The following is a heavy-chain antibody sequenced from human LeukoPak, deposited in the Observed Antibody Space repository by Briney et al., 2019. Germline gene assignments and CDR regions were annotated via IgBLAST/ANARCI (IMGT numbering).Heavy chain of an antibody. J-gene: IGHJ4*02. Sequence: GGSLRLSCAASGFTLSSYAMHWVRQAPGKGLEWVAVISYDGSNKYYADSVKGRFTISRDNSKNTLYLQMNSLRAEDTAVYYCATGSGSYYKGNFDYWGQGTLVTVSS. D-gene: IGHD3-10*01. CDR3: ATGSGSYYKGNFDY. V-gene: IGHV3-30*04. CDR2: ISYDGSNK. CDR1: GFTLSSYA.